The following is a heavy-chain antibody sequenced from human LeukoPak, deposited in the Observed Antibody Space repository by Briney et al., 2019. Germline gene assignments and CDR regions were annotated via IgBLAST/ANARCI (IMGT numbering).Heavy chain of an antibody. Sequence: SEALSLTCAVYGGSFSGYYWSWIRQPPGKGLEWIGEINHSGSTNYNPSLKSRVTISVDTSKNQFSLKLSSVTAADTAVYYCARKGEDYGERADYWGQGTLVTVSS. V-gene: IGHV4-34*01. CDR3: ARKGEDYGERADY. J-gene: IGHJ4*02. CDR2: INHSGST. D-gene: IGHD4-17*01. CDR1: GGSFSGYY.